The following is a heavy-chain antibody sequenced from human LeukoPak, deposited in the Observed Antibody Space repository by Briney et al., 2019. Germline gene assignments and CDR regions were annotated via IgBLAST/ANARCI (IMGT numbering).Heavy chain of an antibody. D-gene: IGHD6-6*01. CDR2: ISSSSSYI. J-gene: IGHJ4*02. Sequence: GGSLRLSCAASGFTFSSYSMNWVRQAPGKGLEWVSSISSSSSYIYYADSVKGRFTISRDNAENSLYLQMNSLRAEDTAVYYCARAAFDDISSSGEWMGDYWGQGTLVTVSS. CDR3: ARAAFDDISSSGEWMGDY. CDR1: GFTFSSYS. V-gene: IGHV3-21*06.